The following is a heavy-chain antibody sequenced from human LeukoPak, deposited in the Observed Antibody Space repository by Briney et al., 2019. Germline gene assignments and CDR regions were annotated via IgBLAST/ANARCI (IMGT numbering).Heavy chain of an antibody. CDR3: AREAGIAAAGDY. V-gene: IGHV1-2*02. CDR2: INPNSGGT. Sequence: ASVKVSCKASGGTFSSYAISWVRQAPGQGLEWMGWINPNSGGTNYAQKFQGRVTMTRDTSISTAYMELSRLRSDDTAVYYCAREAGIAAAGDYWGQGTLVTVSS. J-gene: IGHJ4*02. D-gene: IGHD6-13*01. CDR1: GGTFSSYA.